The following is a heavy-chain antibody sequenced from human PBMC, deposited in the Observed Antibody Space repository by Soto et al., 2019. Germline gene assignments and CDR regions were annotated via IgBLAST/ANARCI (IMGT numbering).Heavy chain of an antibody. CDR1: GFSFNNFG. CDR3: AKGGTYCGGDCYPIFSFDS. J-gene: IGHJ4*02. CDR2: ISYDGSNK. Sequence: QVHLVQSGGGVVQPGRSLRLSCAASGFSFNNFGMHWVRQAPGKGLEWVAVISYDGSNKYYADSVRGRFTISRDDSKDTLYLQMNSLRAEDTAVYYCAKGGTYCGGDCYPIFSFDSWGQGTLVTVSS. V-gene: IGHV3-30*18. D-gene: IGHD2-21*02.